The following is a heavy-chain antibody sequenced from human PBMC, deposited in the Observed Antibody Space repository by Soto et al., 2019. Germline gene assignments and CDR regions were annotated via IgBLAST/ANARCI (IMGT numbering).Heavy chain of an antibody. CDR1: GYTFTSYY. CDR2: INPSGGST. D-gene: IGHD4-4*01. CDR3: ASAQTTAYFDY. J-gene: IGHJ4*02. Sequence: ASVKVSCKASGYTFTSYYMHWVRQAPGQGLEWMGIINPSGGSTSYAQKFQGRVTMARDTSTSTVYMELSSLRSEDTAVYYCASAQTTAYFDYWGQGTLVTVSS. V-gene: IGHV1-46*01.